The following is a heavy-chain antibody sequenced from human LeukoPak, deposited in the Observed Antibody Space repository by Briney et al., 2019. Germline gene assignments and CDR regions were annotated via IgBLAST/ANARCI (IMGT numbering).Heavy chain of an antibody. V-gene: IGHV4-59*01. CDR3: ARRLVSSWADAFDI. CDR1: GGSISSYY. Sequence: SETLSLTCTVSGGSISSYYWSWIRQPPGKGLEWIGYIYHSGGTTYNPSLKSRVTISLDTSKNQISLNLSSVTAADTAVYFCARRLVSSWADAFDIWGQGTMVTVSS. D-gene: IGHD6-13*01. J-gene: IGHJ3*02. CDR2: IYHSGGT.